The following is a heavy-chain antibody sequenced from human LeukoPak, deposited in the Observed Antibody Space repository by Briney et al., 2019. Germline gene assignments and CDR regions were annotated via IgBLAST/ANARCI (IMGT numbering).Heavy chain of an antibody. V-gene: IGHV3-21*01. CDR1: GFTFSSYG. CDR3: ARVGYYYDSSGHDY. Sequence: GGSLRLSCAASGFTFSSYGMNWVRQAPGKGLEWVSSISSSSSYIYYADSVKGRFTISRDNAKNSLYLQMNSLRAEDTAVYYCARVGYYYDSSGHDYWGQGTLVTVSS. D-gene: IGHD3-22*01. CDR2: ISSSSSYI. J-gene: IGHJ4*02.